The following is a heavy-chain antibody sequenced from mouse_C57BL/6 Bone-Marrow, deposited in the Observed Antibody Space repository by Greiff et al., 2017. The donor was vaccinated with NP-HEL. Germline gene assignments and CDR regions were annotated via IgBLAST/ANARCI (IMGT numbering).Heavy chain of an antibody. Sequence: QVQLQQPGTELVKPGASVKLSCKASGYTFTSYWMHWVKQRPGQGLEWIGNINPSNGGTNYNEKFKSKATLTVDKSSSTAYMQLSSLTSEDSAVHYCARGGVGRDYFDYWGQGTTLTVSS. CDR3: ARGGVGRDYFDY. D-gene: IGHD4-1*01. V-gene: IGHV1-53*01. CDR2: INPSNGGT. J-gene: IGHJ2*01. CDR1: GYTFTSYW.